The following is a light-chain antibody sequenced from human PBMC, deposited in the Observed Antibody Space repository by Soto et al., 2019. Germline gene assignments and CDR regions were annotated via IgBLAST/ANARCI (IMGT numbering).Light chain of an antibody. V-gene: IGLV2-14*01. J-gene: IGLJ2*01. CDR1: SSDVGGYNY. Sequence: QSALTQPASVSGSPGQSITISCTGTSSDVGGYNYVSWFQQHPGKAPKLMIYDVSNRPSGVSNRCSGSKSGNTASLTISGLRAEDEADYYCSSYTSISTVVFGGGTKLTVL. CDR2: DVS. CDR3: SSYTSISTVV.